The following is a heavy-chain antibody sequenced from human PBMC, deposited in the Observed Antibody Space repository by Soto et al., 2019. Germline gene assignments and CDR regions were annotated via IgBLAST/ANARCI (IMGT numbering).Heavy chain of an antibody. J-gene: IGHJ4*02. V-gene: IGHV1-8*01. CDR2: MNPNSGNT. CDR3: ARVVDCSGGSCYYKVYDY. D-gene: IGHD2-15*01. CDR1: GYTFTSYD. Sequence: ASVKVSFKASGYTFTSYDINWVRQATGQGLERMGWMNPNSGNTGYAQKFQGRVTMTRNTSISTAYMELSSLRSEDTAVYYCARVVDCSGGSCYYKVYDYWGQGTLVTVSS.